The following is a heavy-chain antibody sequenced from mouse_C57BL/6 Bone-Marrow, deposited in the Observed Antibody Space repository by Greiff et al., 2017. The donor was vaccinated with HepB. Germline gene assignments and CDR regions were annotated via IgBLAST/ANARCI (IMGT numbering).Heavy chain of an antibody. CDR1: GYTFTDYY. D-gene: IGHD1-1*01. J-gene: IGHJ2*01. CDR3: ALFGTVVGGD. V-gene: IGHV1-19*01. Sequence: DVQLQESGPVLVKPGASVKMSCKASGYTFTDYYMNWVKQSHGKSLEWIGVINPYNGGTSYNQKFKGKATLTVDKSSSTAYMVLISLTSEDSAVYYCALFGTVVGGDWGQGTTLTVSS. CDR2: INPYNGGT.